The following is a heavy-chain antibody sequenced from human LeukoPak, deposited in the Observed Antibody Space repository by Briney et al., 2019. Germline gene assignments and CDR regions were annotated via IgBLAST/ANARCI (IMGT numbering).Heavy chain of an antibody. D-gene: IGHD1-26*01. Sequence: SVRVSCKASVGTYSSYTISWVRQAPGQGLEWMGRIIPILGIANYAQKFQGRVTITADKSTSTAYMELSSLRSEDTAVYYCASLGYSGSPTPLDYWGQGTLVTVSS. J-gene: IGHJ4*02. CDR1: VGTYSSYT. V-gene: IGHV1-69*02. CDR3: ASLGYSGSPTPLDY. CDR2: IIPILGIA.